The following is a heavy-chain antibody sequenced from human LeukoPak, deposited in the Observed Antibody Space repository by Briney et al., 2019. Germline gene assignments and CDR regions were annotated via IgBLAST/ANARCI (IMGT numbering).Heavy chain of an antibody. Sequence: GGSLRLSCAASGFTVSSNYMSWVRQAPGKGLEWVSVIYGGGHTFSADSVKGRFTISRDNSKNTLYLQMNSLRVEDTAVYYCARASSGWNYFDYWGQGTLVTVSS. CDR1: GFTVSSNY. J-gene: IGHJ4*02. CDR3: ARASSGWNYFDY. V-gene: IGHV3-66*01. CDR2: IYGGGHT. D-gene: IGHD6-19*01.